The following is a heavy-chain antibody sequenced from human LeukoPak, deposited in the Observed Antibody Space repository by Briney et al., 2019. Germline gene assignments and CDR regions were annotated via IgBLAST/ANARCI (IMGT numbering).Heavy chain of an antibody. J-gene: IGHJ3*01. CDR2: ISDDGSNK. CDR1: GFTFSSYG. Sequence: PGRSLRLSCAASGFTFSSYGMNWARQAPGKGLEWVAVISDDGSNKYYADCVKGRFNISRDNYKNTVHMQMNSLRAEDTAVYYCAKVLRITMIDDAFDVWGQGTMVTVSS. V-gene: IGHV3-30*18. CDR3: AKVLRITMIDDAFDV. D-gene: IGHD3-22*01.